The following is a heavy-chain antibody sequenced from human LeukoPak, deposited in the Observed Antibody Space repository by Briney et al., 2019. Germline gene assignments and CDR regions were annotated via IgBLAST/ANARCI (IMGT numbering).Heavy chain of an antibody. CDR1: GFTFTSYS. D-gene: IGHD1-26*01. Sequence: GGFLRLSCAASGFTFTSYSMNWVRQAPGKGLEWVSTISGGGGSTYYADSVKGRFTISRDNSKNTLYLQVNSLRAEDTAVYYCAKGGKWDVTPFDYWGQGTLVTVSS. CDR2: ISGGGGST. CDR3: AKGGKWDVTPFDY. J-gene: IGHJ4*02. V-gene: IGHV3-23*01.